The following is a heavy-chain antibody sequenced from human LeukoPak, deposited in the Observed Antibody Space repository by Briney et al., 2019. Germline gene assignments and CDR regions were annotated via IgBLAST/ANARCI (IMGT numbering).Heavy chain of an antibody. CDR1: GGSISSYY. CDR2: IYYSGGTY. J-gene: IGHJ1*01. Sequence: PSETLSLTCTVSGGSISSYYWSWIRQPPGKGLEWIGYIYYSGGTYYYNPSLKSRVTMSVDTSKNQFSLKLSSVTAADTAVYYCARQYYYDGSGPFQHWGQGTLVTVSS. D-gene: IGHD3-22*01. V-gene: IGHV4-59*08. CDR3: ARQYYYDGSGPFQH.